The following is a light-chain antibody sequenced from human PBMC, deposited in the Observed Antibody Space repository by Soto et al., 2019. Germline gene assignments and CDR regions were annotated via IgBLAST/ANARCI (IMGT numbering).Light chain of an antibody. V-gene: IGKV3-20*01. Sequence: EIVLTQSPGTLSLSPGERATLSCRASQSVSSSYLAWYQQKPGQAPRPLIYGASSRAISIPARFSGSWSGTDFSLTISILEPEDFAVYYCQQYGSSPWTFGQGTKVEIK. CDR2: GAS. CDR1: QSVSSSY. CDR3: QQYGSSPWT. J-gene: IGKJ1*01.